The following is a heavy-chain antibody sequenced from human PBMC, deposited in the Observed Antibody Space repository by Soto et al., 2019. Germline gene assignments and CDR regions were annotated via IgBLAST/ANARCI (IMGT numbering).Heavy chain of an antibody. CDR1: GGTFSSYA. J-gene: IGHJ5*02. CDR3: ARGVVPRHYYDSSGYYSGTDWFDP. CDR2: IIPIFGTA. D-gene: IGHD3-22*01. Sequence: QVQLVQSGAEVKKPGSSVKVSCKASGGTFSSYAISWVRQAPGQGLEWMGGIIPIFGTANYAQKFQGRVTITADESTSTAYMELSSLRSEDTAVYYCARGVVPRHYYDSSGYYSGTDWFDPWGQGTLVTVSS. V-gene: IGHV1-69*12.